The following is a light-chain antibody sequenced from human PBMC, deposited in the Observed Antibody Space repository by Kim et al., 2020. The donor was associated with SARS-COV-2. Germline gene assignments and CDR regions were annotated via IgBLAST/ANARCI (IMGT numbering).Light chain of an antibody. V-gene: IGLV1-44*01. CDR3: AAWYDSLSGFV. J-gene: IGLJ1*01. CDR1: TSNIGKNT. CDR2: SNS. Sequence: GQRVTSTCSGTTSNIGKNTITWYQQLPGAAPNLLIHSNSQRPSGVPDRFSCSKSGTSASLAISGLQPEDEGDYFCAAWYDSLSGFVFAPGTEVTVL.